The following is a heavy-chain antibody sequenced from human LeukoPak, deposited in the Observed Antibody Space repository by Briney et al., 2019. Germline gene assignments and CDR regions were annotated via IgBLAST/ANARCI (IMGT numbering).Heavy chain of an antibody. D-gene: IGHD1-1*01. J-gene: IGHJ4*02. CDR3: EKLVGTGTPPTEY. CDR2: ISASGRNR. CDR1: GFTFSNYA. V-gene: IGHV3-23*01. Sequence: GGSLRLSCAASGFTFSNYAMTWVRQAPGKGLELVSVISASGRNRDYAGSVKGRFTITRDNAENTLSLLMNSLRAEDTAIYYCEKLVGTGTPPTEYWGQGTLVTVSS.